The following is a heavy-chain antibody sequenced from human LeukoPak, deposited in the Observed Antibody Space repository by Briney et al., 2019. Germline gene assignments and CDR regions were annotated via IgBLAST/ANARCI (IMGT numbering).Heavy chain of an antibody. J-gene: IGHJ5*02. Sequence: NASETLSLTCTVSGGSISSSSDYWGWIRQAPGKGLEWIGSIYYHENTYYNSSLKSRVTISVDTSKNQFSLKLNSVTAADTAVYYCARRGVRGVIVLRRQYNWFDPWGQGTLVTVSS. CDR2: IYYHENT. CDR3: ARRGVRGVIVLRRQYNWFDP. V-gene: IGHV4-39*01. D-gene: IGHD3-10*01. CDR1: GGSISSSSDY.